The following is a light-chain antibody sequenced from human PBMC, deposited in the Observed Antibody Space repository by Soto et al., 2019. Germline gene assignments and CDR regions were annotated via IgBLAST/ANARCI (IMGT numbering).Light chain of an antibody. CDR2: DND. J-gene: IGLJ2*01. CDR3: GTWDDDLSAVV. CDR1: SSNIGNNY. V-gene: IGLV1-51*01. Sequence: QSVLTQPPSVSAAPGQKVTISCSGGSSNIGNNYVSWYQQLPGTAPKLLIYDNDKRPSGIADRFSGSKSGTSATLGITGLQTGDEADYYCGTWDDDLSAVVFGGGTQLTVL.